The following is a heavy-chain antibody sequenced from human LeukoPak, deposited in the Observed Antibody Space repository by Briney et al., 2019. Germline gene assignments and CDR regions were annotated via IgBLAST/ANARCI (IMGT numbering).Heavy chain of an antibody. CDR1: GFTFSSYA. CDR2: FSGSGGST. V-gene: IGHV3-23*01. CDR3: LVSSSSDS. J-gene: IGHJ4*02. D-gene: IGHD6-13*01. Sequence: GGSLRLSCAASGFTFSSYAMSWVRQAPGKGLEWVSTFSGSGGSTYYADSVKGRFTISRDNSKNTLYLQMSSLRADGTALYYCLVSSSSDSWGQGTPVTVSS.